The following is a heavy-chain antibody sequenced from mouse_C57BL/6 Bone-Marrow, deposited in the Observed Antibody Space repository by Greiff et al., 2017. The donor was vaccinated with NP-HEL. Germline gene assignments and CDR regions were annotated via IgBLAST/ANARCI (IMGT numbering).Heavy chain of an antibody. CDR1: GYTFTSYW. CDR3: ARGDAY. J-gene: IGHJ3*01. V-gene: IGHV1-69*01. Sequence: VQLQQPGAELVMPGASVKLSCKASGYTFTSYWMHWVKQRPGQGLEWIGEIDPSDSYTNYNQKFKGKSTLTVDKSSSTAYMQLSSLTSEDSAVYYCARGDAYWGQGTLVTVSA. CDR2: IDPSDSYT.